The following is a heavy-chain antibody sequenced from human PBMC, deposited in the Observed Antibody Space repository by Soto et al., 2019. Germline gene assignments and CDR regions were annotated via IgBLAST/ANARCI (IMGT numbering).Heavy chain of an antibody. V-gene: IGHV4-59*01. CDR2: ISSSGNT. CDR3: ARAPMVLTRSYFDS. J-gene: IGHJ4*02. CDR1: GGSFSGYY. Sequence: SETLSLTCAVYGGSFSGYYWSWIRQPPGKGLEWIGYISSSGNTNYNPSLKSRVSISVDTSKNQFSLNLTSVTAADTAVYYCARAPMVLTRSYFDSWGQGTPVTVSS. D-gene: IGHD3-22*01.